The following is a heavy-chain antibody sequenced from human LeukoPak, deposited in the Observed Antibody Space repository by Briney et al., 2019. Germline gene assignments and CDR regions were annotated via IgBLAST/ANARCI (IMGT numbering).Heavy chain of an antibody. CDR3: AKMQFGELSYENWFDP. CDR1: GGSISSYY. D-gene: IGHD3-10*01. CDR2: IYYSGST. J-gene: IGHJ5*02. V-gene: IGHV4-59*01. Sequence: SETLSLTCTVSGGSISSYYWSWIRQPPGKGLEWIGYIYYSGSTNYSPSLKSRVTISVDTPKNQFSLKLSSVTAADTAVYYCAKMQFGELSYENWFDPWGQGTLVTVSS.